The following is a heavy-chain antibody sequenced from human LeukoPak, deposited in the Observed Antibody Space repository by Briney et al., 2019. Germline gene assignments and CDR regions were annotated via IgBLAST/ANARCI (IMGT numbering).Heavy chain of an antibody. J-gene: IGHJ3*02. CDR3: ARDLYGQFGGDAFDI. Sequence: PSETLSLTCTVSGGSISSSSYYWGWIRQPPGKGLEWIGSIYYSGSTYYNPSLKSRVTISVDTSKNQFSLKLSSVTAADTAVYYCARDLYGQFGGDAFDIWGQGTMVTVSS. D-gene: IGHD3-10*01. CDR2: IYYSGST. V-gene: IGHV4-39*07. CDR1: GGSISSSSYY.